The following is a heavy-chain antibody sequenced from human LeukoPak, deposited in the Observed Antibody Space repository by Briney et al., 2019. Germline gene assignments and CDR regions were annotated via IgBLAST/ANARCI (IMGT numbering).Heavy chain of an antibody. D-gene: IGHD6-13*01. CDR2: IIPLFGAP. CDR1: GGSFSSYA. J-gene: IGHJ5*02. CDR3: ARHDSYSSSFPYNWFDP. V-gene: IGHV1-69*06. Sequence: ASVKVSCKASGGSFSSYAISWVRQAPGQGLEWMGGIIPLFGAPNYAQKFQGRVTITADKSTTTAYMELSSLRSEDTAVYFYARHDSYSSSFPYNWFDPWGQGTLVTVSS.